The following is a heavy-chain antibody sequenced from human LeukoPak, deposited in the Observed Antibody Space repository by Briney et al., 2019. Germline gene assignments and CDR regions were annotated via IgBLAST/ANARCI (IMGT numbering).Heavy chain of an antibody. CDR3: AKDAQLDYYDSSGYYTFQH. V-gene: IGHV3-23*01. Sequence: GGSLRLPCAASGFTFSSYAMSLVRQAPRKWLEWVSAISGSGGSTYYADSVKGRFTISRDNSKNTLYLQMNSLRSEDTAVYYCAKDAQLDYYDSSGYYTFQHWGQGTLVTVSS. D-gene: IGHD3-22*01. J-gene: IGHJ1*01. CDR2: ISGSGGST. CDR1: GFTFSSYA.